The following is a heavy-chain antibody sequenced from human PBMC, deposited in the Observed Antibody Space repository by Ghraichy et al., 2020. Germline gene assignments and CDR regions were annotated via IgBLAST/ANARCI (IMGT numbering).Heavy chain of an antibody. V-gene: IGHV4-30-4*01. CDR1: GGSINSYDYY. D-gene: IGHD3-10*01. J-gene: IGHJ4*02. CDR2: IYRSGST. CDR3: ARDSDYYGSGSSGFFDS. Sequence: SETLSLTCTVSGGSINSYDYYWSWIRQPPGMGLEWIGYIYRSGSTFYNPSLRGRVTLSVDPSKNQFSLRLNSVTAADTAVYYCARDSDYYGSGSSGFFDSWGQGTLVTVSS.